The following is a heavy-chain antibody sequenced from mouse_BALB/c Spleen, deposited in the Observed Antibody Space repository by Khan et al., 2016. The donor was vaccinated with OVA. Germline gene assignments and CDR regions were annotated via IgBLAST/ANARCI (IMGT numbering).Heavy chain of an antibody. D-gene: IGHD2-3*01. CDR3: TRDGYSPWFAY. CDR2: IDPENGNT. J-gene: IGHJ3*01. Sequence: VQLKQSGAELVRPGALVKLSCKASGFTITAYYIHWVKQRPEQGLEWIGGIDPENGNTIYDPKFQGKASITADTSSNPAYLQLSSLTSEDTAVYYCTRDGYSPWFAYWGQGTLVTVSA. CDR1: GFTITAYY. V-gene: IGHV14-1*02.